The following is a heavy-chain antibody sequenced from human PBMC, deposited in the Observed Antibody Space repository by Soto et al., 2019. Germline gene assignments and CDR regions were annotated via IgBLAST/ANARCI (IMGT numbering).Heavy chain of an antibody. V-gene: IGHV3-48*02. CDR1: GFTFSDYS. CDR3: VRDYNYGLDY. CDR2: ISGASRTI. D-gene: IGHD3-10*01. Sequence: GESLKISCAAFGFTFSDYSLNWVRQAPGKGLEWISYISGASRTITYAGSVRGRFSISRDNAKNSLFLQMNSLGDEDTAVYYCVRDYNYGLDYWGQGTLVTVSS. J-gene: IGHJ4*02.